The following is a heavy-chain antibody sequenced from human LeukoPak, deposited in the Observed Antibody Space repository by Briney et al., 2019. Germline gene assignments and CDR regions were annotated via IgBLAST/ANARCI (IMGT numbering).Heavy chain of an antibody. CDR3: ARVPYYDFWSGQHYYFDY. Sequence: GASVKVSCKASGYTFTGYYMHWVRKAPGQGLEWMGWINPNSGGTNYAQKFQGRVTMTRDTSISTAYMELSRLRSDDTAVYYCARVPYYDFWSGQHYYFDYWGQGTLVTVSS. J-gene: IGHJ4*02. CDR1: GYTFTGYY. V-gene: IGHV1-2*02. CDR2: INPNSGGT. D-gene: IGHD3-3*01.